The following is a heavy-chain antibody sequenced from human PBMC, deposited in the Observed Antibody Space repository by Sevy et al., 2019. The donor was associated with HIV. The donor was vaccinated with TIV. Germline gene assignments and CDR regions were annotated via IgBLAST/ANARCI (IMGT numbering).Heavy chain of an antibody. Sequence: GGSLSLSCAASGFTFSNYWMHWVRQVPGKGLAWVVRINSEGSFTSYADVVKGRFTISRDNANNTLHLQMKSLRAEDTAVYYCVRYQYYYGMDVWGQGTTVTVSS. D-gene: IGHD3-16*01. CDR2: INSEGSFT. V-gene: IGHV3-74*01. CDR3: VRYQYYYGMDV. CDR1: GFTFSNYW. J-gene: IGHJ6*02.